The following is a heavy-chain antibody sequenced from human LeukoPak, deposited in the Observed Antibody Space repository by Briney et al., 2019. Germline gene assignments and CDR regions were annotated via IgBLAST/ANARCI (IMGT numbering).Heavy chain of an antibody. CDR1: GFTFSSYE. V-gene: IGHV3-48*03. Sequence: PGGSLRLSCAASGFTFSSYEMNWVRQAPGKGLEWVSYISSSGSTIYYADSVKGRFTISRDNAKNSLYLQMNSLRAEDTAVYYCAGANPMVRGVISDYWGQGTLVTVSS. J-gene: IGHJ4*02. CDR2: ISSSGSTI. CDR3: AGANPMVRGVISDY. D-gene: IGHD3-10*01.